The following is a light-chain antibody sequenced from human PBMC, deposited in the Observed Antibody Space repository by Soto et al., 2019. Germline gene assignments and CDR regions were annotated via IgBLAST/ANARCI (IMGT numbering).Light chain of an antibody. J-gene: IGKJ2*01. CDR1: QSISSY. CDR2: AAS. V-gene: IGKV1-39*01. CDR3: QQSYSTPFT. Sequence: DLQMTQSPFSLSASVGDRVTITCRASQSISSYLNWYQQKPGKAPNLLIYAASSLQSEVPSRFSGSASGTDFTLTISSLHPEDFATYYGQQSYSTPFTFGQGTKLEIK.